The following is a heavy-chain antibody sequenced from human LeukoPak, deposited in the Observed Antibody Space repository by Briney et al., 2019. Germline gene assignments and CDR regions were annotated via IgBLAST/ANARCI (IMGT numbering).Heavy chain of an antibody. CDR3: ARVGSSGWYDY. CDR2: ISWNSARI. Sequence: GGSLRLSCVASGFTFDDYAMHWVRQTPGKGLEWVSGISWNSARIGYADSVKGRFTISRDNAKNSLYLQMHSLRAEDTAVYYCARVGSSGWYDYWGQGTLVTVSS. J-gene: IGHJ4*02. CDR1: GFTFDDYA. D-gene: IGHD6-19*01. V-gene: IGHV3-9*01.